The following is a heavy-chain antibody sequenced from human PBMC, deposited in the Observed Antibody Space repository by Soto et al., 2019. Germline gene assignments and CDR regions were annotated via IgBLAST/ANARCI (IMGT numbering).Heavy chain of an antibody. J-gene: IGHJ6*02. CDR3: AGGVATRKYFYYYRMDV. CDR2: IDPSDSYT. Sequence: GESLKISCMGSGYKVSTWHNFTSYWIAWVRQMPGKGLEWMGRIDPSDSYTNYSPSFQGHVTISADKSISTAYLQWSSLKASDHAMYFCAGGVATRKYFYYYRMDVWGQGTKVPVS. V-gene: IGHV5-10-1*01. CDR1: GYKVSTWHNFTSYW. D-gene: IGHD5-12*01.